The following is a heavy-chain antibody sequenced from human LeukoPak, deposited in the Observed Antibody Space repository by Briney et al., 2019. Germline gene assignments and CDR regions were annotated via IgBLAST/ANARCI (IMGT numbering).Heavy chain of an antibody. J-gene: IGHJ4*02. V-gene: IGHV3-64*01. CDR3: ARGGAQQLAWKFDY. CDR1: GFTFSRYA. Sequence: GGSLRLSCAASGFTFSRYAMHWVRQAPGKGLEYVSAISSNGGSTYYANSVKGRFTISRDNSKNTLYLQMGSLRAEDMAVYYCARGGAQQLAWKFDYWGQGTLVTVSS. D-gene: IGHD6-13*01. CDR2: ISSNGGST.